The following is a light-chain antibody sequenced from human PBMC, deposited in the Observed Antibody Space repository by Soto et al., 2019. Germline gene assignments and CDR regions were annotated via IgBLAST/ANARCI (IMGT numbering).Light chain of an antibody. CDR3: CSYAGSFTWV. V-gene: IGLV2-23*01. CDR2: EGS. J-gene: IGLJ3*02. CDR1: SSDVGSYTL. Sequence: QSALTQPAPVSGSPGQSITISCTGTSSDVGSYTLVSWYQQHPGKAPKLMIYEGSRRPSGVSDRFSGSRSGNTASLTISGLQAEDEADYYCCSYAGSFTWVFGGGTKLTVL.